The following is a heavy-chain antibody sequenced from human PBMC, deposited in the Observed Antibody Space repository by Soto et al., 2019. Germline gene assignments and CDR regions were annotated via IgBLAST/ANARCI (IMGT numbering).Heavy chain of an antibody. V-gene: IGHV3-48*02. CDR2: IISMSSTI. CDR3: ARRGYSYGYGDYYGMDV. Sequence: GGSLGLSFAASGFTFSTYSMNWVRQAPGKGLEWLSYIISMSSTIYYADSVKGRFTISRDNAKNRVYLQMKSLRDEDTAVYYCARRGYSYGYGDYYGMDVWGQGTTVTVSS. D-gene: IGHD5-18*01. CDR1: GFTFSTYS. J-gene: IGHJ6*02.